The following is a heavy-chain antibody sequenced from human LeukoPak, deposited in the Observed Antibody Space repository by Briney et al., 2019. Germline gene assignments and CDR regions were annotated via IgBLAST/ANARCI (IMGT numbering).Heavy chain of an antibody. Sequence: GGSLRLSCAASGFTFSNYWMHWVRHAPGKGLVWVSRINSDGSSRNYADSVKGRFTISRDNAKNTLYLQMSSLRAEDTAVYYCASASSHRIAAGGDYWGQGTLVTVSS. CDR3: ASASSHRIAAGGDY. D-gene: IGHD6-13*01. CDR2: INSDGSSR. V-gene: IGHV3-74*01. CDR1: GFTFSNYW. J-gene: IGHJ4*02.